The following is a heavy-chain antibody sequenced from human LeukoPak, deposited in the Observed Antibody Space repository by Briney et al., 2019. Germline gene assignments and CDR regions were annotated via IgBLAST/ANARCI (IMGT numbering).Heavy chain of an antibody. D-gene: IGHD3-22*01. V-gene: IGHV3-48*01. J-gene: IGHJ4*02. CDR1: GFTFSSYS. CDR2: ISSSSSTI. Sequence: GGALRLSCAASGFTFSSYSMNWVRQAPGKGLEGVSYISSSSSTIYYADSVKGRFTISRDNAKNSLYLQMNSLRAEDTAVYYCARVGRYYYDSSGYYLGYYFDYWGQGTLVTVSS. CDR3: ARVGRYYYDSSGYYLGYYFDY.